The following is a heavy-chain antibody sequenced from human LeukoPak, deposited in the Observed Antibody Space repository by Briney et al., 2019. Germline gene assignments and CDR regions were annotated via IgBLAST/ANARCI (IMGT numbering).Heavy chain of an antibody. CDR2: IYYSGST. CDR3: ARRQQKTPYYYMDV. J-gene: IGHJ6*03. CDR1: GGSISSSSYY. Sequence: SETLSLTCTVSGGSISSSSYYWGWIRQPPGKGLEWIGSIYYSGSTYYNPSHKSRVTISVDTSKNQFSLKLSSVTAADTAVYYCARRQQKTPYYYMDVRGKGTTVTVSS. D-gene: IGHD6-13*01. V-gene: IGHV4-39*01.